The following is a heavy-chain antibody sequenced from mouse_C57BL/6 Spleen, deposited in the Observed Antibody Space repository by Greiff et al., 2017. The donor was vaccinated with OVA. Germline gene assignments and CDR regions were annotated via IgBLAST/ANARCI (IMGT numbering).Heavy chain of an antibody. CDR3: ATTVYSSRLRFAY. Sequence: EVQLQQSGGGLVQPGGSMKLSCAASGFTFSDAWMDWVRQSPEKGLEWVAEIRNKANNHATYYAESVKGRFTISRDDSKSSVYLQMNSLRAEDTVIYYCATTVYSSRLRFAYWGQGTLVTVSA. J-gene: IGHJ3*01. CDR1: GFTFSDAW. V-gene: IGHV6-6*01. CDR2: IRNKANNHAT. D-gene: IGHD3-1*01.